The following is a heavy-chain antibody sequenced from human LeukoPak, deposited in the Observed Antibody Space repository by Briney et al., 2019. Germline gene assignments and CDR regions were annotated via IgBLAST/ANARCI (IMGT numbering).Heavy chain of an antibody. J-gene: IGHJ6*02. V-gene: IGHV4-4*07. CDR2: IYTSGST. Sequence: KASETLSLTCTVSGGSISSYYWSWIRQPAGKGLEWIGRIYTSGSTNYNPSLKSRVTMSVDTSKNQFSLKLSSVTAADTAVYYCARDGRYCSSTSCETENYYYYGMDVWGQGTTVTVSS. CDR1: GGSISSYY. CDR3: ARDGRYCSSTSCETENYYYYGMDV. D-gene: IGHD2-2*01.